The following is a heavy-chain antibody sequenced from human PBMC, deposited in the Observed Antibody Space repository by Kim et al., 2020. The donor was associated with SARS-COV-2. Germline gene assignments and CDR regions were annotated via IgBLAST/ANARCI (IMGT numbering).Heavy chain of an antibody. CDR2: INHSGST. J-gene: IGHJ4*02. Sequence: SETLSLTCAVYSESFSDYYWTWIRQAPGKGPEWIGEINHSGSTNYQPSLQSRVTISTDTPKKQLSLRLTSVTAADTAIYYCARGRRNLGSYYNGPDFWGQGTLVSVSS. CDR3: ARGRRNLGSYYNGPDF. CDR1: SESFSDYY. D-gene: IGHD3-10*01. V-gene: IGHV4-34*01.